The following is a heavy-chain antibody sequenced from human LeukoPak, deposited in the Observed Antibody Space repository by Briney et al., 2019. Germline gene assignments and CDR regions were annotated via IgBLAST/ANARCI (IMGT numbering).Heavy chain of an antibody. J-gene: IGHJ4*02. Sequence: GGSLRLSCAASGFTFSGYGIHWVRQAPGKGLEWVAVISYDGSNKYYADSVKGRFTISRDNSKNTLYLQMNSLRAEDTAVYYCAKDGTGGLFDYWGQGTLVTVSS. CDR2: ISYDGSNK. CDR3: AKDGTGGLFDY. CDR1: GFTFSGYG. D-gene: IGHD1-1*01. V-gene: IGHV3-30*18.